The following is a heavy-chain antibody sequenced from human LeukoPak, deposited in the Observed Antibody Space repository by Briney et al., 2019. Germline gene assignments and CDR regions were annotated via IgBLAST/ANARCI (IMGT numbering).Heavy chain of an antibody. V-gene: IGHV3-73*01. CDR1: GFTFSGSA. Sequence: GGSLRLSCAASGFTFSGSAMHWVRQASGKGLEWVGRIRSKANSYATAYAASVKGRFTISRDDSKNTAHLQMNSLKTEDTAVYYCTSRTSSSPIDYWGQGTLVTVSS. CDR3: TSRTSSSPIDY. D-gene: IGHD6-13*01. CDR2: IRSKANSYAT. J-gene: IGHJ4*02.